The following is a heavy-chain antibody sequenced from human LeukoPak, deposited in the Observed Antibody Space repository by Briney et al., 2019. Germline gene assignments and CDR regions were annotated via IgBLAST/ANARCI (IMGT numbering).Heavy chain of an antibody. J-gene: IGHJ2*01. CDR2: ISYDGSNK. D-gene: IGHD4-11*01. CDR1: GFTFSSYA. CDR3: ARALRALDYSYWYFDL. Sequence: GGSLRLSCAASGFTFSSYAMHWVRQAPGKGLEWVAVISYDGSNKYYADSVKGRFTISRDNSKNTLYLQMNSLRPEDTAVYYCARALRALDYSYWYFDLWGRGTLVTVSS. V-gene: IGHV3-30-3*01.